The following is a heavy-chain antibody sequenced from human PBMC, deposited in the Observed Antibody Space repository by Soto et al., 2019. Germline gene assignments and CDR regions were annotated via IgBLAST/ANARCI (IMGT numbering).Heavy chain of an antibody. V-gene: IGHV1-69*06. D-gene: IGHD1-1*01. CDR3: ARSDRTGTTSDYYYGMDV. J-gene: IGHJ6*02. Sequence: QVQLVQSGAEVKKPGSSVKVSCKASGGTFSSYAISWVRQAPGQGLEWMGGIIPIFGTANYAQKFQGRVTITADKSTSTAYMERSSLRSEDTAVYYCARSDRTGTTSDYYYGMDVWGQGTTVTVSS. CDR2: IIPIFGTA. CDR1: GGTFSSYA.